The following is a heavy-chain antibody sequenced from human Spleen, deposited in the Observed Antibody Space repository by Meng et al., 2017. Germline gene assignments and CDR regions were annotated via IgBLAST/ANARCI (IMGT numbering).Heavy chain of an antibody. V-gene: IGHV4-30-2*01. CDR2: IYHSGST. J-gene: IGHJ5*02. CDR1: VGSISSGTYS. CDR3: ASYVSGTYRFDP. D-gene: IGHD3-10*01. Sequence: QQWGAGLLKPSQPLSLTCAVSVGSISSGTYSCSWIRQPPGKGLEWIGYIYHSGSTFYNPSLKSRVTMSVDRSKAQSSLNLSSVTAADTAVYYCASYVSGTYRFDPWGQGTLVTVSS.